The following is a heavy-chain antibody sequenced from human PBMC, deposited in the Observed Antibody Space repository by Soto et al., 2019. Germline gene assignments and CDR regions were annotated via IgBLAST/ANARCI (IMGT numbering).Heavy chain of an antibody. D-gene: IGHD3-10*01. CDR1: GFTFSSYW. Sequence: EVQLVESGGGLVQPGGSLRLSCAASGFTFSSYWMSWVRPAPGRGLEWVGNIKEDGSEKYYVDSVNGRFTVSRDNAKTSLYLQMNSLSAEDTAVYYCARATGADKEDYWGQGTLVTVSS. CDR3: ARATGADKEDY. V-gene: IGHV3-7*04. CDR2: IKEDGSEK. J-gene: IGHJ4*02.